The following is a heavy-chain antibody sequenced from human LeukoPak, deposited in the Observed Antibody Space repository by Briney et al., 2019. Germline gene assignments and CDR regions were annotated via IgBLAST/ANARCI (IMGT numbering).Heavy chain of an antibody. CDR1: GYTFTSSG. V-gene: IGHV1-18*01. Sequence: GASVKVSCKASGYTFTSSGISWVGQAPGQGLEWMGWISAYNGKTNYAQKPQGRVTMTTDTSTSTAYMELRSLRSDDTAVYYCARAPYYYDSSGYSPFDYWGQGTLVTVSS. D-gene: IGHD3-22*01. J-gene: IGHJ4*02. CDR3: ARAPYYYDSSGYSPFDY. CDR2: ISAYNGKT.